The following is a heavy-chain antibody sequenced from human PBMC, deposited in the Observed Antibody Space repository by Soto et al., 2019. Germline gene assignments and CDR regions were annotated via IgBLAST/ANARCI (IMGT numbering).Heavy chain of an antibody. CDR2: IYYSGST. CDR1: GGSISSYY. CDR3: ARWSQTTGFDP. Sequence: SETLSLTCTVSGGSISSYYWSWIRQPPGMGLEWIGYIYYSGSTNYNPSPKSRVTISVDTSKNQFSLKLSSVTAADTAVYYCARWSQTTGFDPWGQGTLVTVSS. J-gene: IGHJ5*02. V-gene: IGHV4-59*01.